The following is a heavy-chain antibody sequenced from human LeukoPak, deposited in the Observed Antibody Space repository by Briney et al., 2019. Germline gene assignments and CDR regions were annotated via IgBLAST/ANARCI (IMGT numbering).Heavy chain of an antibody. CDR2: IYYSGST. CDR3: ARAAAATGSEWFDP. J-gene: IGHJ5*02. Sequence: SETLSLTCTVSGGSISSGGYYWSWIRQHPGKGLEWIGYIYYSGSTYYNPSLKSRVTISVDTSKNQFSLKLSSVTAADTAVYYCARAAAATGSEWFDPRGQGTLVTVSS. CDR1: GGSISSGGYY. D-gene: IGHD6-13*01. V-gene: IGHV4-31*03.